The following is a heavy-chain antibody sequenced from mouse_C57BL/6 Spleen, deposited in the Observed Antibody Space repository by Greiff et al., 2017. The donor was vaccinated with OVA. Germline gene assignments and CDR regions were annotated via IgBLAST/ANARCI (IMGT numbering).Heavy chain of an antibody. CDR3: ARERNYGSSHDY. D-gene: IGHD1-1*01. J-gene: IGHJ2*01. Sequence: VKLQQSGPELVKPGASVKISCKASGYAFSSSWMNWVKQRPGKGLEWIGRIYPGDGDTNYNGKFKGKATLTADKSSSTAYMQLSSLTSEDSAVYFCARERNYGSSHDYWGQGTTLTVSS. CDR1: GYAFSSSW. CDR2: IYPGDGDT. V-gene: IGHV1-82*01.